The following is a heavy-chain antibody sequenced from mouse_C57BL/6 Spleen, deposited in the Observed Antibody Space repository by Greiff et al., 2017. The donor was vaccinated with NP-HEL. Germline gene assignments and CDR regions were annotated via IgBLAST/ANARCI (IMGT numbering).Heavy chain of an antibody. J-gene: IGHJ3*01. Sequence: VQLKESGGGLVQPKGSLKLSCAASGFTFNTYAMHWVRQAPGKGLEWVARIRSKSSNYATYYADSVKDRFTISRDDSQSMLYLQMNNLKTEDTAMYYCVREGVYDGYFWFAYWGQGTLVTVSA. V-gene: IGHV10-3*01. CDR3: VREGVYDGYFWFAY. CDR1: GFTFNTYA. D-gene: IGHD2-3*01. CDR2: IRSKSSNYAT.